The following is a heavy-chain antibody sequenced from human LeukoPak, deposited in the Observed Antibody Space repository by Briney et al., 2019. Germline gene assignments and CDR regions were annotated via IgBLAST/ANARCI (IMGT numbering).Heavy chain of an antibody. CDR1: GGTFSSYA. V-gene: IGHV1-69*05. CDR3: AREVSDFSGTYDWFDP. CDR2: IIPIFGTA. Sequence: ASVKVSCKASGGTFSSYAISWVRQAPGQGLEWMGGIIPIFGTANYAQKFQGRVTMTRDMSTSTVYMDLTSLRSDDTAVYYCAREVSDFSGTYDWFDPWGQGALVTVSS. D-gene: IGHD1-26*01. J-gene: IGHJ5*02.